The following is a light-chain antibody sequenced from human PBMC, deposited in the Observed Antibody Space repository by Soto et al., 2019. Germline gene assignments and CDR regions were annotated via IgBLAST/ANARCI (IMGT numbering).Light chain of an antibody. Sequence: DIQMTQSPSSLSTSVGDRVTITCRASQSITNYLNWYQQKPGRVPKLLIYAASRLQSGVPSRFSGSGSGTDFTLTISSLQPEDFATYYCQQSYITPGTFGQGTKVEIK. CDR1: QSITNY. V-gene: IGKV1-39*01. CDR2: AAS. J-gene: IGKJ1*01. CDR3: QQSYITPGT.